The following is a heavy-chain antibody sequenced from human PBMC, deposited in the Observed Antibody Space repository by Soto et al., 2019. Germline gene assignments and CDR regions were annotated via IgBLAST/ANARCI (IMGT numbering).Heavy chain of an antibody. D-gene: IGHD3-3*01. CDR2: ISAYNSNT. Sequence: ASVKVSCKASGYTFTSYGISRVRQAPGQRLERMGWISAYNSNTNYAQKLQGRVTMTTDTSTSTAYMELRSLRSDDTAVYYCARDSTYYDFWSGYYPLNYFDYWGQGTLVTVSS. CDR1: GYTFTSYG. CDR3: ARDSTYYDFWSGYYPLNYFDY. V-gene: IGHV1-18*01. J-gene: IGHJ4*02.